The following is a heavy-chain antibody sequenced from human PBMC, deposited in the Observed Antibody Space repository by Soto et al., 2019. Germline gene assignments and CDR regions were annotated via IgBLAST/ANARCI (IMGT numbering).Heavy chain of an antibody. CDR2: IYPGDSDT. D-gene: IGHD6-13*01. CDR1: GYSFTSYW. V-gene: IGHV5-51*01. J-gene: IGHJ4*02. Sequence: GESLKISCKGSGYSFTSYWIGWVRQMPGQGLEWMGIIYPGDSDTRYSPSFQGQVTLSADKSISTAYLQWSSLKASDTAMYYCVRSANIAWYTFDSWDRGTMVTVSS. CDR3: VRSANIAWYTFDS.